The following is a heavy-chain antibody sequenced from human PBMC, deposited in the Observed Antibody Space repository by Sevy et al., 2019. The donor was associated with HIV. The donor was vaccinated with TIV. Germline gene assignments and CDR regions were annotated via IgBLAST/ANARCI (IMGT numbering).Heavy chain of an antibody. CDR2: TYYNGNT. Sequence: SETLSLTCSVSGVSLSNGAYYWGWIRQHPEKGLEWIGYTYYNGNTYYDPSLKSRATISADTSKNHLSLRLSSVTAADKAVYYCSRASLSFFYLDVWGKGTAVTVSS. CDR1: GVSLSNGAYY. CDR3: SRASLSFFYLDV. J-gene: IGHJ6*03. V-gene: IGHV4-31*03.